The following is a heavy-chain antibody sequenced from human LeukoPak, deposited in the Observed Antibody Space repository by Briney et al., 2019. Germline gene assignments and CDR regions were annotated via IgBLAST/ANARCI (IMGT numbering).Heavy chain of an antibody. CDR3: AKDNAYYYADY. J-gene: IGHJ4*02. D-gene: IGHD3-10*01. Sequence: GGSLKLSCAAAGFTFSSYGVHWVRQAPGKELEWVTFIGYDGPNKYYADSVKGRFTISRDNSKNTVYLQMNSLRAEDTAVYYCAKDNAYYYADYWGQGTLVTVSS. CDR2: IGYDGPNK. CDR1: GFTFSSYG. V-gene: IGHV3-30*02.